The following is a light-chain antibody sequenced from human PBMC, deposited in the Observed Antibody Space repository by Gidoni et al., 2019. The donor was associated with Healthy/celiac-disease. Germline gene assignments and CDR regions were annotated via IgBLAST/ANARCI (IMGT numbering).Light chain of an antibody. CDR3: QQYYSYPRA. J-gene: IGKJ4*01. Sequence: AIRMTQSPSSCSASTGDRVPITCRASQGISSYLAWYQQKPGKAPKLLIYAASTLQSGVPARFSGSGTGTDFTLTISCLQSEDFATYYCQQYYSYPRAFGGGTKVEIK. CDR2: AAS. CDR1: QGISSY. V-gene: IGKV1-8*01.